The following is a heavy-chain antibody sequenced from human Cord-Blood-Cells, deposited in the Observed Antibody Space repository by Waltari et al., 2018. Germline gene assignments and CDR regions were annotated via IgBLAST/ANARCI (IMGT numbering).Heavy chain of an antibody. J-gene: IGHJ5*02. CDR3: ARESWNYWFDP. Sequence: QVQLVQSGAEVKKPGASVKVSCKASGYTFTSYAMHWVRQAPGQRLEWMGWITAGNGNTKYSQKFQGRVTITRDTSASTAYMELSSLRSEDTAVYYCARESWNYWFDPWGQGTLVTVSS. CDR1: GYTFTSYA. CDR2: ITAGNGNT. V-gene: IGHV1-3*01. D-gene: IGHD1-7*01.